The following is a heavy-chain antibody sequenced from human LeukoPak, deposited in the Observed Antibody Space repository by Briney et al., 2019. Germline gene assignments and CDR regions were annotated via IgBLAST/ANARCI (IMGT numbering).Heavy chain of an antibody. Sequence: ASVKVSCKASGYTFTGYDFNWVRQATGQGLEWMGWMNPTSGKTGYAQKFQGRVTITRDTSISTTYMGLSSLRSEDTAVYYCARGVLRFLEWFHGAFDIWGQGTMVTVSS. CDR2: MNPTSGKT. CDR1: GYTFTGYD. D-gene: IGHD3-3*01. CDR3: ARGVLRFLEWFHGAFDI. V-gene: IGHV1-8*03. J-gene: IGHJ3*02.